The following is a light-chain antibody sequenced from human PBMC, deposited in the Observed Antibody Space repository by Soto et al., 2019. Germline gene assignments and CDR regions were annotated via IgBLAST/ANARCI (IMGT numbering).Light chain of an antibody. V-gene: IGLV2-14*03. Sequence: QSALTQPASVSGSPGQSITISCTGTSSDVGNYNYVSWYQNHPGKAPKLMIYDVSHRPSGVSARFSGSKSGNTASLKISGLQAEDEADYYCSSYTSRSTVLFGGGTKLTVL. J-gene: IGLJ3*02. CDR2: DVS. CDR1: SSDVGNYNY. CDR3: SSYTSRSTVL.